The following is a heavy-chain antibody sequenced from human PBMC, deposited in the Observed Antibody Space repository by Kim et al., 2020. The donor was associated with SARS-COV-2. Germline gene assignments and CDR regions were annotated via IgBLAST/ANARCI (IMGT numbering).Heavy chain of an antibody. V-gene: IGHV1-2*02. CDR3: VRGGKFDDPVRLEV. CDR2: INPNSGGT. Sequence: ASVKVSCKASGYFFSDYYIHWVRQAPGQGLEWMGWINPNSGGTNFAQKFQDRITMTRDMSISTASLEVNWLTSDDTAVYFCVRGGKFDDPVRLEVWGQGT. D-gene: IGHD2-15*01. CDR1: GYFFSDYY. J-gene: IGHJ1*01.